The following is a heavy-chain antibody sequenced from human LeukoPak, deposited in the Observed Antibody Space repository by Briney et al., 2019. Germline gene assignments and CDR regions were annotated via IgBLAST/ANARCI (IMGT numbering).Heavy chain of an antibody. Sequence: GGSLRLSCAASGFAVSSNYMSWVRQAPGKGLEWVSVLYASGSTYYADSVKGRFTISRHNSNNTLYLQMNSVRAEDTAVYYCVRVPLHPTISHFDHWGQGSLVTVSS. CDR1: GFAVSSNY. D-gene: IGHD3-3*01. J-gene: IGHJ4*02. CDR2: LYASGST. CDR3: VRVPLHPTISHFDH. V-gene: IGHV3-53*04.